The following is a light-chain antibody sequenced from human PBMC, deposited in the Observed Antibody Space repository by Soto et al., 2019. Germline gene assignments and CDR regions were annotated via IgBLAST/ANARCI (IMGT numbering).Light chain of an antibody. CDR1: QSISQS. Sequence: EVVLTQSPGTLSLSPGERATLSCRASQSISQSLAWYQQRPGQSPRLLIYDASRRATGIPDRFTGSGFGTDFTLTISRLAPEDLAVYYCQQYGGSPSTFGQGTKVDIK. CDR3: QQYGGSPST. J-gene: IGKJ1*01. V-gene: IGKV3-20*01. CDR2: DAS.